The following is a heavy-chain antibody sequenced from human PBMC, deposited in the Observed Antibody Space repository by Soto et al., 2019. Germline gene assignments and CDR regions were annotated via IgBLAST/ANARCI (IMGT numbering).Heavy chain of an antibody. Sequence: GGSLRLSCAASGFTFSDYYMSWIRQAPGKGLEWVSYISSSGSTIYYADSVKGRFTISRDNAKNSLYLQMNSLRAEDTAVYYCARFERGITIFGVVIPPFEYWGQGTLVTVSS. J-gene: IGHJ4*02. CDR1: GFTFSDYY. CDR2: ISSSGSTI. V-gene: IGHV3-11*01. D-gene: IGHD3-3*01. CDR3: ARFERGITIFGVVIPPFEY.